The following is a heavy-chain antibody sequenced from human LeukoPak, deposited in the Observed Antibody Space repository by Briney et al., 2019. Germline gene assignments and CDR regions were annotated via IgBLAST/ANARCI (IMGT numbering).Heavy chain of an antibody. CDR3: ARAGGITMVRGEYYFDY. CDR1: GGTFSSYA. J-gene: IGHJ4*02. Sequence: SVKVSRKASGGTFSSYAISWVRQAPGQGLEWMGGIIPIFGTANYAQKFQGRVTITADESTSTAYMELSSLRSEDTAVYYCARAGGITMVRGEYYFDYWGQGTLVTVSS. V-gene: IGHV1-69*13. CDR2: IIPIFGTA. D-gene: IGHD3-10*01.